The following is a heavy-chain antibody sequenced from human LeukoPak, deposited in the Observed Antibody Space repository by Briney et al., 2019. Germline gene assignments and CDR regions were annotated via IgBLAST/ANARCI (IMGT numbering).Heavy chain of an antibody. CDR3: AKDEAGYSSG. CDR1: GFTFSSYA. V-gene: IGHV3-64*01. J-gene: IGHJ4*02. Sequence: PGGSLRLSCAASGFTFSSYAMSWVRQAPGKGLEYVAVITSNGGSTYFANAVQGRFTISRDNSKNTVYLQMGSLRAEDTAVYYCAKDEAGYSSGWGQGTLVTVSS. CDR2: ITSNGGST. D-gene: IGHD6-19*01.